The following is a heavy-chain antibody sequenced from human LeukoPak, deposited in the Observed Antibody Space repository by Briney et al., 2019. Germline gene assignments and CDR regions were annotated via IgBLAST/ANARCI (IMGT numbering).Heavy chain of an antibody. J-gene: IGHJ4*02. V-gene: IGHV1-2*02. CDR2: INTNSGGT. D-gene: IGHD4-23*01. CDR3: AREYTTVVTVGY. Sequence: ASLKVSWKASRYTFTGYYVQWVRQAPGQGFEWMGWINTNSGGTNYEQKFQGRVTMTRDTSISTACMELSRLRSDDAAVYYCAREYTTVVTVGYWGQGTLVTVSS. CDR1: RYTFTGYY.